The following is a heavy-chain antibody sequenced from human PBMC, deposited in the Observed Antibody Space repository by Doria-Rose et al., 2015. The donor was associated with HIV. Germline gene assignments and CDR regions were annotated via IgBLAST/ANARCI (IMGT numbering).Heavy chain of an antibody. CDR1: GASVSSRGYY. J-gene: IGHJ4*02. V-gene: IGHV4-31*03. CDR2: TYYTGPS. D-gene: IGHD3-3*01. Sequence: QVQLQVSGPGLVKPSEILSLTCSVSGASVSSRGYYWNWIRQVPGKGLESLGYTYYTGPSDYSPYLKSRLNMAVDTSKNQFSVKLSFVTVADTAVYYCARMGSYRDLDYWGQGALVIVSA. CDR3: ARMGSYRDLDY.